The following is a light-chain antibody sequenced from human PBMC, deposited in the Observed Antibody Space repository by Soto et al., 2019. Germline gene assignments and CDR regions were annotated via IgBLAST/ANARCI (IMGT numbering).Light chain of an antibody. CDR3: QQYNTYGYVWT. V-gene: IGKV1-5*03. Sequence: DIQMTQSPSTLSASVGDRVTITCRASQSISTWLAWYQQKPGKAPSLLIFKASELESGVPSRFSGSGSGTEFTLTINSLQPDDFATYYCQQYNTYGYVWTFGQGTKVDIK. CDR1: QSISTW. J-gene: IGKJ1*01. CDR2: KAS.